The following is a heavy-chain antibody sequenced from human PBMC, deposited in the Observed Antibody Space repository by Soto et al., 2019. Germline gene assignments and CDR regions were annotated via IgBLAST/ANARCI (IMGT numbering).Heavy chain of an antibody. J-gene: IGHJ5*02. Sequence: SETLSLTCIVSGDSVTSGSYYWTWLRQPPGKGLEWIGYISYTGRTKYNPSLQSRVTISVDTSKNDFSLNLSSVTAADTAVYYCARSPGILSFDPWGQGTLVTVT. CDR2: ISYTGRT. D-gene: IGHD6-13*01. V-gene: IGHV4-61*03. CDR3: ARSPGILSFDP. CDR1: GDSVTSGSYY.